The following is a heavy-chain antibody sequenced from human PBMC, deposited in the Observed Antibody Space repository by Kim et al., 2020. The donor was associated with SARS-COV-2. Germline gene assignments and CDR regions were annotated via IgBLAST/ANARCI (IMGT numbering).Heavy chain of an antibody. V-gene: IGHV3-73*01. Sequence: GGSLRLSCAASGFTFSGSAMHWVRQASGKGLEWVGRIRNKANNYSTAYAASVKGRFTISRNDSKNTAYLQMNNLKTEDTAVYYCLVVVAATEYNWFDPWGQGTLVTVSS. CDR1: GFTFSGSA. CDR2: IRNKANNYST. D-gene: IGHD2-15*01. J-gene: IGHJ5*02. CDR3: LVVVAATEYNWFDP.